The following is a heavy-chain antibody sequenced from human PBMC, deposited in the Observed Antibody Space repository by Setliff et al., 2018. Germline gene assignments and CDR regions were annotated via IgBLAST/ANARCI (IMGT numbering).Heavy chain of an antibody. D-gene: IGHD2-21*02. CDR2: IKSNTDGGTT. J-gene: IGHJ4*02. CDR3: AGAGGNSDYFDY. CDR1: GFTFSAHY. Sequence: PGGSLRLSCAASGFTFSAHYMDWLRQAPGKGLEWVGRIKSNTDGGTTDYAAPVKGRSTISRDDSKNTAYLQMNSLKIEDTAVYYCAGAGGNSDYFDYWGQGTLVTVSS. V-gene: IGHV3-15*01.